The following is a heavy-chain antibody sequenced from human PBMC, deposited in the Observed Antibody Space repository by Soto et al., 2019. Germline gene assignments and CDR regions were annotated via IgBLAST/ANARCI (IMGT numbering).Heavy chain of an antibody. CDR1: GFKFSSYV. CDR2: ILDSGDII. J-gene: IGHJ4*02. V-gene: IGHV3-48*03. Sequence: EVQLEESGGGLVQPGGSLRLACAGSGFKFSSYVMNWVRQAPGKGLEWLSFILDSGDIIYYADSVKGRFTISRDNAKNLLYLHMNTLRVEDTAIYYCATRLSVSYGPLFDQWGQGTLVTVSS. CDR3: ATRLSVSYGPLFDQ. D-gene: IGHD3-16*01.